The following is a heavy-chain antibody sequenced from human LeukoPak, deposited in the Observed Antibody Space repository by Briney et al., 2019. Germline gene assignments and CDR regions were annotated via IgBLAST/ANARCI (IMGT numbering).Heavy chain of an antibody. CDR3: ARAKWVGTTDNWFDP. D-gene: IGHD1-1*01. Sequence: GGSLRLSCAASGFTFSDYSMNWVRQAPGRGLEWVSSITTSSSYIYYGDSVKGRFTIPRDNAKNSLYLQMNSLRAEDTAVYYCARAKWVGTTDNWFDPWGQGTLVTVSS. V-gene: IGHV3-21*01. J-gene: IGHJ5*02. CDR1: GFTFSDYS. CDR2: ITTSSSYI.